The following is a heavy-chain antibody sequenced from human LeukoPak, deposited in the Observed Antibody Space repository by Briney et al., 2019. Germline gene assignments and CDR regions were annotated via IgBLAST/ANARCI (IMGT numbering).Heavy chain of an antibody. D-gene: IGHD3-10*01. Sequence: PSETLSLTCTVSDGSISSYYWSWIRQPPGKALEWIGYIYYSGNTNYNPSLKSRVTISIDTSRNQFSLKLSSVTAADTAVYYCARAESELRPSFGGPDYYYYMDVWGKGTTVTISS. V-gene: IGHV4-59*01. CDR3: ARAESELRPSFGGPDYYYYMDV. CDR1: DGSISSYY. CDR2: IYYSGNT. J-gene: IGHJ6*03.